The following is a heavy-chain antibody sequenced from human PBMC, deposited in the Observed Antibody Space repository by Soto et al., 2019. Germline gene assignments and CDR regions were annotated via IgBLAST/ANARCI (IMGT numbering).Heavy chain of an antibody. CDR3: ASDPPPPDY. V-gene: IGHV1-18*01. J-gene: IGHJ4*02. CDR1: GYTFASYA. Sequence: QVQLVQSGAEVKKPGASVKVSCKASGYTFASYAISWMRQAPGQGLEWMGWISAYNGNTNSAQKLHGRVPRTTDTSPSTAYMELRSLSSDDTAVYYCASDPPPPDYWGQGTLVTVSS. CDR2: ISAYNGNT.